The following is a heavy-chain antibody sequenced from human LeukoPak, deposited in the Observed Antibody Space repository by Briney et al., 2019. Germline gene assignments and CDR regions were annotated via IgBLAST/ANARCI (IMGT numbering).Heavy chain of an antibody. Sequence: SETLSLTCTVSGGSISSSSYYWGWIRQPPGKGLEWIGSIYYSGSTYYNPSLKSRVTISVDTSKNQFSLKLSSVTAADTAVYYCARHLVGGRSKAVGANFDYWGQGTLITVSS. CDR2: IYYSGST. V-gene: IGHV4-39*01. J-gene: IGHJ4*02. CDR1: GGSISSSSYY. D-gene: IGHD1-26*01. CDR3: ARHLVGGRSKAVGANFDY.